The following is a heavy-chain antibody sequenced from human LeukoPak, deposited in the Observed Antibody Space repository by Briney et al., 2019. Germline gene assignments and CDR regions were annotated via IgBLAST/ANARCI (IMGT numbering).Heavy chain of an antibody. V-gene: IGHV1-2*02. J-gene: IGHJ4*02. Sequence: ASVKASCKASGYTFTGYYMHWVRQAPGQGLEWMGWINPNSGGTNYAQKFQSRVTMTRDTSISTAYMELSRLRSDDTAVYYCARVPYSSGWYDYWGQGTLVTVSS. CDR1: GYTFTGYY. D-gene: IGHD6-19*01. CDR3: ARVPYSSGWYDY. CDR2: INPNSGGT.